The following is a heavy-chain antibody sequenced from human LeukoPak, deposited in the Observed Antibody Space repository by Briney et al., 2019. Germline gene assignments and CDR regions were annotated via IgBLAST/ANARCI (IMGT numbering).Heavy chain of an antibody. CDR1: GFTFSTFP. CDR2: VSQDGAHT. Sequence: GGSLRLFCAASGFTFSTFPMHWVRQAPGKGLQWLAVVSQDGAHTYSADSVKGRFTISRDNSKNTLFLQMNRLTTEDTAAYYCARGAGTTVYYIDVWGKGTTVTVSS. J-gene: IGHJ6*03. CDR3: ARGAGTTVYYIDV. D-gene: IGHD1-7*01. V-gene: IGHV3-30*01.